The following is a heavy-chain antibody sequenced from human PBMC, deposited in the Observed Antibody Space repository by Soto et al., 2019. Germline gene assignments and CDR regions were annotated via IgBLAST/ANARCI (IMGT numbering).Heavy chain of an antibody. Sequence: PSQTLSLTCAISGDSVSSNSAAWNWIRQSPSRGLEWLGRTYYRSRWYNDYAVSVKSRITVNPDTSKNQFSLHLNSVTPEDTAVYYCARAPFGPLMTAFDIWGQGTMVTVSS. D-gene: IGHD3-3*01. CDR1: GDSVSSNSAA. J-gene: IGHJ3*02. V-gene: IGHV6-1*01. CDR3: ARAPFGPLMTAFDI. CDR2: TYYRSRWYN.